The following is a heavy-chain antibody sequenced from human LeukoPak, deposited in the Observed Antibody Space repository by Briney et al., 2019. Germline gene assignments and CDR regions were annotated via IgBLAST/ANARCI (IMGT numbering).Heavy chain of an antibody. CDR3: ARFGRAVAGASVYYYYMDV. V-gene: IGHV1-8*01. D-gene: IGHD6-19*01. J-gene: IGHJ6*03. Sequence: ASVKVSCTASGYTFTSYDINWVRQAPGQGLEWMGWMNPNSGNTGYARKFQGGVSMTRNSSISTAYMELSSLRSEDTAVYYCARFGRAVAGASVYYYYMDVWGKGTTVTVSS. CDR2: MNPNSGNT. CDR1: GYTFTSYD.